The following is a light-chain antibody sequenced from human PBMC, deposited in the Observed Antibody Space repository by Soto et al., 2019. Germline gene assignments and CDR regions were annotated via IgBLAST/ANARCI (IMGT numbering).Light chain of an antibody. CDR3: SSYTSSSTLE. CDR2: EGN. Sequence: QSVLTQPASVSGSPGQSIAISCTGTSSDVGGYNYVSWYQHHPGKAPKLMIYEGNNRPSGVSNRFSGSKSGNTASLTISGLQAEDEADYYCSSYTSSSTLEFGGGTKLTVL. V-gene: IGLV2-14*01. CDR1: SSDVGGYNY. J-gene: IGLJ2*01.